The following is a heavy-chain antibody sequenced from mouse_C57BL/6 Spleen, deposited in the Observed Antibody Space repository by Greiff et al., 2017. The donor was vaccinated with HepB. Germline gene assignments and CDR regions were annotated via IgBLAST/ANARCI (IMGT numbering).Heavy chain of an antibody. CDR3: ARRLDGYYMDY. V-gene: IGHV1-81*01. D-gene: IGHD2-3*01. CDR1: GYTFTSYG. Sequence: LQESGAELARPGASVKLSCKASGYTFTSYGISWVKQRTGQGLEWIGEIYPRSGNTYYNEKFKGKATLTADKSSSTAYMELRSLTSEDSAVYFCARRLDGYYMDYWGQGTTLTVSS. CDR2: IYPRSGNT. J-gene: IGHJ2*01.